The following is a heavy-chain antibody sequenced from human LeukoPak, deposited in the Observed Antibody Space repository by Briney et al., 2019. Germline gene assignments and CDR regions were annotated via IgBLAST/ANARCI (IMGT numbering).Heavy chain of an antibody. Sequence: PGGSLRLSCAASGFTFSSYWMHCVRQAPGKGLVWVSRINSDGSSTSYADSVKGRFTISRDNAKNTLYLQMNSLRAEDTAVYYCARDGGGSYRFDYWGQGTLVTVSS. D-gene: IGHD1-26*01. CDR1: GFTFSSYW. J-gene: IGHJ4*02. CDR2: INSDGSST. CDR3: ARDGGGSYRFDY. V-gene: IGHV3-74*01.